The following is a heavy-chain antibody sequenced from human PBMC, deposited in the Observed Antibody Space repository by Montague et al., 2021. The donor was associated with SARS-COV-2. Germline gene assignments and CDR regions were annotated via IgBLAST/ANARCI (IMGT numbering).Heavy chain of an antibody. D-gene: IGHD6-13*01. CDR1: GGSISSSSYY. CDR2: INYSGST. V-gene: IGHV4-39*07. Sequence: SETLSLTCTVSGGSISSSSYYWGWIRQPPGKGLEWIGSINYSGSTYYNPSLKGRVTISVDTSKNQFSLKLSSVTAADTAVYYCARVGRQQLVRLSGMDVWGQGTTVTVSS. CDR3: ARVGRQQLVRLSGMDV. J-gene: IGHJ6*02.